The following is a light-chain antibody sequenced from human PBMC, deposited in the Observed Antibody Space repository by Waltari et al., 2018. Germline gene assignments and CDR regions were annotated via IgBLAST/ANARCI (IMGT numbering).Light chain of an antibody. CDR3: SSYTSSSTWV. CDR2: DVS. CDR1: SSAVGGYNY. Sequence: QSALTQPASVSGSPGQSITLSCPGTSSAVGGYNYFSWYQQHPGKAPKLMIYDVSKRPSGVSNRFSGSKSGNTASLTISGLQAEDEADYYCSSYTSSSTWVFGGGTKLTVL. V-gene: IGLV2-14*01. J-gene: IGLJ3*02.